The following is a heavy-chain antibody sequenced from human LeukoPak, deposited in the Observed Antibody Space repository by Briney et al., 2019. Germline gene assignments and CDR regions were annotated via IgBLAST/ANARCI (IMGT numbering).Heavy chain of an antibody. Sequence: GASVKVSCKASGYTLTGYYMHWVRQAPGQGLEWMGRINPNSGGTNYAQKFQGRVTMTRDTSISTAYMELSRLRSDDTAVYYCARAAVELLWFGETLGYWGQGTLVTVSS. CDR2: INPNSGGT. J-gene: IGHJ4*02. V-gene: IGHV1-2*06. CDR3: ARAAVELLWFGETLGY. D-gene: IGHD3-10*01. CDR1: GYTLTGYY.